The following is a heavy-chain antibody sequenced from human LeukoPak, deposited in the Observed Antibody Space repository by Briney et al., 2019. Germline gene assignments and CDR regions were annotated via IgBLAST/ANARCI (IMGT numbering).Heavy chain of an antibody. V-gene: IGHV3-23*01. CDR2: ISGSGGST. CDR1: GFTFSSYA. Sequence: SGGSLRISCAASGFTFSSYAMSWVSQAPGKGLEWVSAISGSGGSTYYADSVKGRFTISRDNSKNTLYLQMNSLRAEDTAVYYCAKVPPPYRRPYFDYWGQGTLVTVSS. D-gene: IGHD1-14*01. J-gene: IGHJ4*02. CDR3: AKVPPPYRRPYFDY.